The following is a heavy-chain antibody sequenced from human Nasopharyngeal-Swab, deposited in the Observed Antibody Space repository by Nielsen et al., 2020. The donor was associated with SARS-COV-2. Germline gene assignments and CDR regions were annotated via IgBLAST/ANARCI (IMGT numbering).Heavy chain of an antibody. CDR1: GFTFSSYA. D-gene: IGHD2-15*01. Sequence: GGSLRLSGSASGFTFSSYAMHWVRQAPGKGREDVSAISSNGGSTYYADSVKGRFTISRDNSKNTLYLQMSSLRAEDTAVYYCVKGLGYCSGGSCYSRFGDYYYYMDVWGKGTTVTFSS. CDR2: ISSNGGST. V-gene: IGHV3-64D*06. J-gene: IGHJ6*03. CDR3: VKGLGYCSGGSCYSRFGDYYYYMDV.